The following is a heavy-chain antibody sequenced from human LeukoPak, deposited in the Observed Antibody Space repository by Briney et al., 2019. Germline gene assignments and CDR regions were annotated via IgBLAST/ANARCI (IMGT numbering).Heavy chain of an antibody. J-gene: IGHJ4*02. D-gene: IGHD2-2*01. V-gene: IGHV3-53*01. Sequence: GGSLRLSCAASGFTVSSNYMSWVRQAPGKGLEWVSVIYSGGSTYSADSVKGRFTISRDNSKNTLYLQMNGLRAEDTAVYYCARGAAGPAAMQGYFDYWGQGTLVTVSS. CDR1: GFTVSSNY. CDR2: IYSGGST. CDR3: ARGAAGPAAMQGYFDY.